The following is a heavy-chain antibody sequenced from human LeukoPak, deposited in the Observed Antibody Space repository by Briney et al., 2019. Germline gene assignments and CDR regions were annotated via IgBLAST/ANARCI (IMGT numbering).Heavy chain of an antibody. J-gene: IGHJ4*02. CDR2: IYSGGST. D-gene: IGHD6-19*01. CDR3: AKAGRYSSGWYDY. Sequence: GGSLRLSCAASGLTVSTNYMSWVRQAPGKGLKWVSVIYSGGSTYYADSVKGRFTISRDNSKNTLDLQMNSLRAEDTAVYYCAKAGRYSSGWYDYWGQGTLVTVSS. V-gene: IGHV3-53*01. CDR1: GLTVSTNY.